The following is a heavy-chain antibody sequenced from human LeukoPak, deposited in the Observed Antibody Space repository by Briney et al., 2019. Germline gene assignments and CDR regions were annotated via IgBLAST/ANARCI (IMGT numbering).Heavy chain of an antibody. D-gene: IGHD3-10*01. J-gene: IGHJ4*02. CDR3: AKGTERYREVSSFDS. CDR2: ISGDGGST. Sequence: GGSLRLSCAASGFTFDDYAMHWVRQAPGKGLEWVSLISGDGGSTYYADSVKGRFTIPRDNSKNSLYLQMNSLRTEDTALYYCAKGTERYREVSSFDSWGQGTQVTVSS. CDR1: GFTFDDYA. V-gene: IGHV3-43*02.